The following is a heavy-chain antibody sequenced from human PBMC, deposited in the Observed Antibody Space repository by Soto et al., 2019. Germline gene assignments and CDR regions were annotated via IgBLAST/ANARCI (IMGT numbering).Heavy chain of an antibody. D-gene: IGHD2-2*01. CDR2: IYHSGST. CDR1: SGSISSSNW. J-gene: IGHJ4*02. CDR3: ARGDCSSTSCYSALYRY. V-gene: IGHV4-4*02. Sequence: QVQLQESGPGLVKPSGTLSLTCAVSSGSISSSNWWSWVRQPPGKGLEWIGEIYHSGSTNYNPSLKSRVTISVDKSKNLFSLKLSSVTAADTAVYYCARGDCSSTSCYSALYRYWGQGTLVTVSS.